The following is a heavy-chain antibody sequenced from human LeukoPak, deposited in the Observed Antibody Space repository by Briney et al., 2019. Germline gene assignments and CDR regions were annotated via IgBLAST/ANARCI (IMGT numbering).Heavy chain of an antibody. J-gene: IGHJ3*02. Sequence: GGSLRLSCAASGFTFSGSAMHWVRQASGKGLERVGRIRSKANSYATAYAASVKGRFTISRDDSKNTAYLQMNSLKTEDTAVYYCTSMGSGWYGDAFDIWGQGTMVTVSS. D-gene: IGHD6-19*01. CDR2: IRSKANSYAT. CDR3: TSMGSGWYGDAFDI. V-gene: IGHV3-73*01. CDR1: GFTFSGSA.